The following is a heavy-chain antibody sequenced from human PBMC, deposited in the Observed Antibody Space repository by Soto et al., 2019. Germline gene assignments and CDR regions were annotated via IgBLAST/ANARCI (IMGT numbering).Heavy chain of an antibody. CDR2: INAGNGNT. J-gene: IGHJ3*02. D-gene: IGHD3-22*01. CDR1: GYTFTSYA. CDR3: ARDEGGWITMIVHPGVHDAFDI. V-gene: IGHV1-3*01. Sequence: QVQPVQSGAEVKKPGASVKVSCKASGYTFTSYAMHWVRQAPGQRLEWMGWINAGNGNTKYSQKFQGRVTITRDTSASTAYMELSSLRSEDTAVYYCARDEGGWITMIVHPGVHDAFDIWGQGTMVTVSS.